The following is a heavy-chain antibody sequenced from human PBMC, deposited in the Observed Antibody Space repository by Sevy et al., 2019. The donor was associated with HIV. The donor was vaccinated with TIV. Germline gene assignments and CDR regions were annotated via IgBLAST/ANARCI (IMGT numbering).Heavy chain of an antibody. Sequence: GGSLRLSCAASEFTFSSYVMNWVRQAPGKGLEWVSSISVSGRSTYYADSVEGRFTISRDNSKNTLYLQMNSLRADDTAVYYCAKGFCSGGSCPRDYYYYGMDVWDQGTTVTVSS. D-gene: IGHD2-15*01. J-gene: IGHJ6*02. CDR2: ISVSGRST. CDR3: AKGFCSGGSCPRDYYYYGMDV. V-gene: IGHV3-23*01. CDR1: EFTFSSYV.